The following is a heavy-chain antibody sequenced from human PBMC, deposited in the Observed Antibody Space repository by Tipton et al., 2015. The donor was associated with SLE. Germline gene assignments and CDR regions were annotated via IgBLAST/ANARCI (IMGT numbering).Heavy chain of an antibody. CDR2: IYYSGST. D-gene: IGHD6-13*01. CDR3: ATYSSSWSSFDY. V-gene: IGHV4-59*11. CDR1: GGSISSHY. Sequence: TLSLTCTVSGGSISSHYWSWIRQPPGKGLEWIGYIYYSGSTNYNPSLKSRVTISVDTSKNQFSLKLSSVTAADTAVYYCATYSSSWSSFDYWGQGTLVTVSS. J-gene: IGHJ4*02.